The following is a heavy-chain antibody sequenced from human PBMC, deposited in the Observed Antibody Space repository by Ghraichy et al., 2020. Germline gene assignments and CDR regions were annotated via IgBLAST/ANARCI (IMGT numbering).Heavy chain of an antibody. CDR3: ARTNYDFWSGYSANWFDP. CDR2: IYYSGST. D-gene: IGHD3-3*01. CDR1: GGSISSYY. Sequence: TLSLTCTVSGGSISSYYWSWIRQPPGKGLEWIGYIYYSGSTNYNPSLKSRVTISVDTSKNQFSLKLSSVTAADTAVYYCARTNYDFWSGYSANWFDPWGQGTLVTVSS. V-gene: IGHV4-59*01. J-gene: IGHJ5*02.